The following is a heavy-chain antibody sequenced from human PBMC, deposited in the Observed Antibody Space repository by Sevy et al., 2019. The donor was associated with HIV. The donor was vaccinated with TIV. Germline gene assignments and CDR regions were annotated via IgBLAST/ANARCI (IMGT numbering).Heavy chain of an antibody. CDR3: AGDREGIAVAGTFGILGY. V-gene: IGHV1-18*04. Sequence: ASVKVSCKASGYTFTSYGISWVRQAPGQGLEWMGWISAYNGNTNYAQKLQGRVTMTTDTSTSTAYMELRSLRSDDTAVYYCAGDREGIAVAGTFGILGYWGQGTLVTVSS. CDR2: ISAYNGNT. D-gene: IGHD6-19*01. CDR1: GYTFTSYG. J-gene: IGHJ4*02.